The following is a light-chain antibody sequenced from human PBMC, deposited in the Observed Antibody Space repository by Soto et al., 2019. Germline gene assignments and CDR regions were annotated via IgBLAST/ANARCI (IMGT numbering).Light chain of an antibody. CDR1: QDIGNS. Sequence: DIQMTQSPSSLSGSVGDRVTITCQASQDIGNSVNWYQQKPGKAPTLLLSAASNLGNGDPLRFSGSGSGPDFAFIISSLQPEDVATYFCQQYGSLPFTFGQGTRLEIK. CDR3: QQYGSLPFT. V-gene: IGKV1-33*01. J-gene: IGKJ5*01. CDR2: AAS.